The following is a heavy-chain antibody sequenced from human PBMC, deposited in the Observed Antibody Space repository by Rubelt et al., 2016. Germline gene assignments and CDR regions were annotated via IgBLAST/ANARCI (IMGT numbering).Heavy chain of an antibody. CDR3: AKDLDTSGPKIRNLFDY. J-gene: IGHJ4*02. CDR1: GFTLSSHS. V-gene: IGHV3-48*01. Sequence: EVQLVESGGGLAQPGGSLRLSCAVSGFTLSSHSMNWVRQAPGKGLEWVSYISSTGRTIHYADSVKGRFTVSRDDSKNTLYLQMNSLSADDTAVYYCAKDLDTSGPKIRNLFDYWGQGTLVTVSS. CDR2: ISSTGRTI. D-gene: IGHD6-19*01.